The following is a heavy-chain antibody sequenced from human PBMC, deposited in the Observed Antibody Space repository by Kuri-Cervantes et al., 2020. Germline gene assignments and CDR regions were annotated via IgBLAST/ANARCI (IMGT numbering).Heavy chain of an antibody. D-gene: IGHD1-1*01. J-gene: IGHJ4*02. V-gene: IGHV4-34*01. CDR3: AREGQGTYYFDY. CDR1: GGSFSGYF. CDR2: VYHSGST. Sequence: SETLSLTCAVYGGSFSGYFGTWIRQTPEKGLEWIGEVYHSGSTYYSPSLKSRVTISVDKSKNQFSLKMSSVTAADTAVYYCAREGQGTYYFDYWGQGTLVTVSS.